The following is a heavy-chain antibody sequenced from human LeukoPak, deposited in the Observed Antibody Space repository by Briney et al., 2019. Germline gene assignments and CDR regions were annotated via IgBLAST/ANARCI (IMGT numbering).Heavy chain of an antibody. CDR1: GYIFSDHY. CDR2: TKNKAENFAT. Sequence: GGSLRLSCAVSGYIFSDHYIDWVRQAPGKGLEWVGHTKNKAENFATEYAASVIGRFTISRDDSTNSVFLQMNSLRAEDTAVYYCARDHDYGDYSDAFDIWGQGTMVTVSS. D-gene: IGHD4-17*01. J-gene: IGHJ3*02. V-gene: IGHV3-72*01. CDR3: ARDHDYGDYSDAFDI.